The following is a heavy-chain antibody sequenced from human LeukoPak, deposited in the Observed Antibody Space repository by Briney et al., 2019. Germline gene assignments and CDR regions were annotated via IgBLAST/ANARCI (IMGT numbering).Heavy chain of an antibody. V-gene: IGHV4-61*08. Sequence: KPSETLSLTCTVSGGSISSGGYYWSWIRQPPGKGLEWIGEINHSGSTNYNPSLKSRVTISVDTSKNQFSLKLSSVTAADTAVYYCARNNWNLRPHIDMDVWGKGTTVTVSS. J-gene: IGHJ6*03. D-gene: IGHD1-7*01. CDR3: ARNNWNLRPHIDMDV. CDR1: GGSISSGGYY. CDR2: INHSGST.